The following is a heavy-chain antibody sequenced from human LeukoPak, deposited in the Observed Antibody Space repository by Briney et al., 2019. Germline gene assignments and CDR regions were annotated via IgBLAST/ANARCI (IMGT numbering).Heavy chain of an antibody. Sequence: GGSLRLSCAASGFTFSSYGMHWVRQAPGKGLEWVAVISYDGSNKYYADSVKGRFTISRDSSKNTLYLQMNSLRAEDTAVYYCAKVSGGGLYYDGMDVWGQGTTVTVSS. V-gene: IGHV3-30*18. CDR2: ISYDGSNK. CDR3: AKVSGGGLYYDGMDV. D-gene: IGHD1-14*01. CDR1: GFTFSSYG. J-gene: IGHJ6*02.